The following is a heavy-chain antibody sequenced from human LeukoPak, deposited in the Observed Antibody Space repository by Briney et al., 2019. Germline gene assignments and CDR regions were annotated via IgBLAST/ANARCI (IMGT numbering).Heavy chain of an antibody. CDR2: MNFNSGKK. D-gene: IGHD3-16*01. CDR1: PNTLSDYD. V-gene: IGHV1-8*03. J-gene: IGHJ3*01. CDR3: ARFRYDYVWGSPAAFDL. Sequence: ASVKGSCKTSPNTLSDYDINSVRQATGQGLEWMGWMNFNSGKKGYVQRFQGRVTITRNTSLSTDSTELRSLRTEDTALYYWARFRYDYVWGSPAAFDLWGQGTMVTVSS.